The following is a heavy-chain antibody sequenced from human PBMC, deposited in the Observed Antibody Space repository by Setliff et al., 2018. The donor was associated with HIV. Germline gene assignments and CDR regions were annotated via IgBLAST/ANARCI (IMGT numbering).Heavy chain of an antibody. Sequence: ASVKVSCKVSGYSLTDLSIHWVRQAPGKGLEWMVGFDPEDGETVYAQKLQGRVTMTEDTSTDTAYTELSSLRSEDTALYYCATIRAYYYDSSGQEYFQYWGHGTLVTVSS. J-gene: IGHJ1*01. D-gene: IGHD3-22*01. CDR1: GYSLTDLS. V-gene: IGHV1-24*01. CDR3: ATIRAYYYDSSGQEYFQY. CDR2: FDPEDGET.